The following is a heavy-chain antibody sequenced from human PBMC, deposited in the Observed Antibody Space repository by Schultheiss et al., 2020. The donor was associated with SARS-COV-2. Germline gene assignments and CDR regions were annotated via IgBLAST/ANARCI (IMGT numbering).Heavy chain of an antibody. V-gene: IGHV3-21*01. Sequence: GESLKISCAASGFTFEDIGMSWVRQAPGKGLEWVSSISSSSSYIYYADSVKGRFTISRDNAKNSLYLQMNSLRAEDTAVYYCARSPPLRNGGMDVWGQGTTVTVSS. J-gene: IGHJ6*02. CDR3: ARSPPLRNGGMDV. CDR1: GFTFEDIG. D-gene: IGHD1-1*01. CDR2: ISSSSSYI.